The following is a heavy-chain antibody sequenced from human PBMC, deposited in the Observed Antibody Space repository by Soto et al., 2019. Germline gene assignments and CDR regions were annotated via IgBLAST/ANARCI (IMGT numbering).Heavy chain of an antibody. J-gene: IGHJ5*02. CDR1: GYTFTSYA. CDR3: ARVLPPFDP. CDR2: INAYNGNT. V-gene: IGHV1-18*01. Sequence: ASAKVSCKASGYTFTSYAIHWVRQAPGQGLEWMGWINAYNGNTNYAQKLQGRVTMTTDTSTSTAYMELRSLRSDDTAVYYCARVLPPFDPWGQGTLVTVSS.